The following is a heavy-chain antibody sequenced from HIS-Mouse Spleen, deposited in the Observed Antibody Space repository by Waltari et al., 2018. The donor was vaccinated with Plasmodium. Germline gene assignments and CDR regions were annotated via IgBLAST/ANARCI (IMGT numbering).Heavy chain of an antibody. CDR1: GYTFTGYY. CDR2: INPNSGGT. Sequence: QVQLVQSGAEVKKPGASVKVSCKASGYTFTGYYMHWVRQAPGQGLEWMGWINPNSGGTNYAQKFQGRVTMTRETSISTAYMELSRLRSDDTAVYYCARDSVITFGGVIVTAFDYWGQGTLVTVSS. CDR3: ARDSVITFGGVIVTAFDY. V-gene: IGHV1-2*02. D-gene: IGHD3-16*02. J-gene: IGHJ4*02.